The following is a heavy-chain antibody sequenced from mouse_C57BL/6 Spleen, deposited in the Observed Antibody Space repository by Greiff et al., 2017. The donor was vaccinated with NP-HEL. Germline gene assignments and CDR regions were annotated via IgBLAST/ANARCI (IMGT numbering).Heavy chain of an antibody. CDR1: GYSITSGYY. V-gene: IGHV3-6*01. CDR3: ARRGGYAMDY. J-gene: IGHJ4*01. CDR2: ISYDGSN. Sequence: VQLQQSGPGLVKPSQSLSLTCSVTGYSITSGYYWNWIRQFPGNKLEWMGYISYDGSNNYNPSLKNRISITRDTSKNQFFLKLNSVTTEDTATYYCARRGGYAMDYWGQGTSVTVSS.